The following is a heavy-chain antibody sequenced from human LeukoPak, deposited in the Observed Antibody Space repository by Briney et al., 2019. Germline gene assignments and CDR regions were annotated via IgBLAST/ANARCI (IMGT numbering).Heavy chain of an antibody. V-gene: IGHV3-33*01. Sequence: GGSLRLSCAASGFIFSHHGMHWVRPAPGKGVEWVAVIWSDSTNRFYADSVKGRFTISRDNSQNTAFLQMNSLRVNDTAIYYGARDAQRGFDYSNSLKNWGRGTLVTVSS. D-gene: IGHD4-11*01. J-gene: IGHJ4*01. CDR2: IWSDSTNR. CDR1: GFIFSHHG. CDR3: ARDAQRGFDYSNSLKN.